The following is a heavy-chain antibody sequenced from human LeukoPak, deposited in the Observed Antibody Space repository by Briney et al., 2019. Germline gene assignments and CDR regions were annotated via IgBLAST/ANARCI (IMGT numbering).Heavy chain of an antibody. J-gene: IGHJ4*02. D-gene: IGHD5-18*01. CDR2: ISSNGGST. Sequence: GGSLRLSCSASGFTFSSYAMRWVRQAPGKGLEYVSAISSNGGSTYYADSVKGRFTIPRDNSKNTLYLQMSSLRAEDTAVYYCVKDWVYSYGPVGGYYFDYWGQGTLVTVSS. V-gene: IGHV3-64D*06. CDR3: VKDWVYSYGPVGGYYFDY. CDR1: GFTFSSYA.